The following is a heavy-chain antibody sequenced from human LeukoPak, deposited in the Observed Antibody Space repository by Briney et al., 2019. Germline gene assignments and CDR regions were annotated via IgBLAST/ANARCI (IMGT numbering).Heavy chain of an antibody. J-gene: IGHJ4*02. V-gene: IGHV3-21*01. CDR3: ARSQLGYDLGFLQL. CDR2: ISSSSSYI. CDR1: GFTFSSYS. D-gene: IGHD5-12*01. Sequence: PGGSLRLSCAASGFTFSSYSMNWVRQAPGKGLEWVSSISSSSSYIYYADSVKGRFTISRDNAKNSLYLQMNSLRAEDTAVYYCARSQLGYDLGFLQLWGQGTLVTVSS.